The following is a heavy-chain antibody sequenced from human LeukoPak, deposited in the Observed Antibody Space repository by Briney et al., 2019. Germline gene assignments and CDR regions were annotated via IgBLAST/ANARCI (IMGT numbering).Heavy chain of an antibody. V-gene: IGHV3-7*03. D-gene: IGHD3-3*01. CDR1: GFTIDDYW. CDR2: IKEDVSDK. CDR3: ARVGVAGFDY. Sequence: GGSLRLSCAASGFTIDDYWMSWVRQAPGKGLEWVANIKEDVSDKYYVDSVKGRFTISRHNAKNSLYLQMSRLRAEDTAVYYCARVGVAGFDYWGQGILVTVSS. J-gene: IGHJ4*02.